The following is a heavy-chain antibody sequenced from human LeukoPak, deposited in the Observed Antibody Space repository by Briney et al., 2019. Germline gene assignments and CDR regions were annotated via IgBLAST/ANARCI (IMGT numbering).Heavy chain of an antibody. J-gene: IGHJ4*02. V-gene: IGHV3-7*03. Sequence: GGSLRLSCAASGFMFSSNWMSWVRLAPGKGLEWVANIKEDGTETYYVDSVEGRFTISRDNAKNSLYLQMNSLRVEDTAVYYCAKEGRSLQTYWGQGTLVTVSS. CDR3: AKEGRSLQTY. CDR1: GFMFSSNW. D-gene: IGHD5-24*01. CDR2: IKEDGTET.